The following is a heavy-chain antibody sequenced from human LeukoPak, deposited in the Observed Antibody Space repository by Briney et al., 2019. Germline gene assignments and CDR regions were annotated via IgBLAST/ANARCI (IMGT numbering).Heavy chain of an antibody. CDR1: GYSFTSYW. D-gene: IGHD6-19*01. CDR2: IDPSDSDT. V-gene: IGHV5-10-1*01. CDR3: ARVYSSGWYEY. Sequence: KHGESLKISCKGSGYSFTSYWITWVRQMPGKDLEWIGRIDPSDSDTNYSPSFQGHVTISADKSISTAYLQWSSLKASDTAMYYCARVYSSGWYEYWGQGTLVTVSS. J-gene: IGHJ1*01.